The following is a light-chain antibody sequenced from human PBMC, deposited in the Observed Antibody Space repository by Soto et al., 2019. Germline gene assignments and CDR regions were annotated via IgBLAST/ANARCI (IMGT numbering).Light chain of an antibody. CDR3: QQYGSSPQWT. CDR1: QSVSSSY. J-gene: IGKJ1*01. Sequence: EIVLTQSPGTLSLSPGERATLSCKASQSVSSSYLAWYQQKPGQAPRLLIYGASSRATGIPDSFSGSGSGTDFTRTISGLEPEDFAVYYCQQYGSSPQWTFGQGTKVESK. V-gene: IGKV3-20*01. CDR2: GAS.